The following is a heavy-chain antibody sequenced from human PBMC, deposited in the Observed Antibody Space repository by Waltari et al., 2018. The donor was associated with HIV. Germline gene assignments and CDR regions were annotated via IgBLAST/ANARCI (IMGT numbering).Heavy chain of an antibody. Sequence: QVQLVQSGSELKKPGASVKISCKASGYTFTTNSMNWVRQAPGQGLEWMGWLNTNTGNPTYAQAFTGLFVFSLDTSVSTSYLQISSLMAEDTAVYYFARHLRGRNNWFDPWGQGTLVTVSS. J-gene: IGHJ5*02. CDR2: LNTNTGNP. CDR3: ARHLRGRNNWFDP. V-gene: IGHV7-4-1*02. D-gene: IGHD5-12*01. CDR1: GYTFTTNS.